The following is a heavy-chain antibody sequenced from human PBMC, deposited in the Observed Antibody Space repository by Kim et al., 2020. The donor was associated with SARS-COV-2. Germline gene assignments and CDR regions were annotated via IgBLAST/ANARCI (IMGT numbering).Heavy chain of an antibody. J-gene: IGHJ5*02. D-gene: IGHD4-17*01. V-gene: IGHV4-59*13. CDR2: IYYSGST. Sequence: SETLSLTCTVSGGSISSYYWSWIRQPPGKGLEWIGYIYYSGSTNYNPSLKSRVTISVDTSKNQFSLKLSSVTAADTAVYYCARGGGDYVWFDPWGQGTLVTVSS. CDR1: GGSISSYY. CDR3: ARGGGDYVWFDP.